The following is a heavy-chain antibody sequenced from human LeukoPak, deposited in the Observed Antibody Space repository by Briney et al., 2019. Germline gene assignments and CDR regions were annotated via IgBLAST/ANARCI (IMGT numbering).Heavy chain of an antibody. J-gene: IGHJ4*02. CDR2: IYYIGST. V-gene: IGHV4-59*01. D-gene: IGHD3-10*01. CDR3: ARKRHGGPLDY. CDR1: GGSISSSY. Sequence: SETLSLTCTVSGGSISSSYWSWIRQPPGKGLEWVGYIYYIGSTNYNPSLNSRVTISLDTSKNQFSLKLNSVTAADTAVYYCARKRHGGPLDYWGQGTLVTVSS.